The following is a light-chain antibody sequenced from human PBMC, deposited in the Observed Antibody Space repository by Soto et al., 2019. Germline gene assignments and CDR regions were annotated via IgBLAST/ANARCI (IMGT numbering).Light chain of an antibody. CDR1: QNVRSN. J-gene: IGKJ3*01. Sequence: EIMMTQSPATLSVSLGERATLFCRASQNVRSNLAWYQQKPGQAPRLLIHGASSRATGIPDRFSGSGFGTEFNLTINSLQSEDFAVYYCQQYNNWHPVFTFGPGTKV. CDR3: QQYNNWHPVFT. V-gene: IGKV3D-15*01. CDR2: GAS.